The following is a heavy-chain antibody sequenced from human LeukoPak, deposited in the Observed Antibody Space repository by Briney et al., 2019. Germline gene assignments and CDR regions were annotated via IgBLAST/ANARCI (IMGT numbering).Heavy chain of an antibody. V-gene: IGHV4-59*08. Sequence: SETLSLTCTVSGASISSYYWSWIRQPPGKGLEWIGYLYYNGNTNNNPSLKSRVTMSVDTSNNQFSLRLSSVTAADTAVYYCAKIPKGGDGLTSADQIYFDIWGRGTLVIVSS. D-gene: IGHD2-21*01. CDR2: LYYNGNT. J-gene: IGHJ2*01. CDR1: GASISSYY. CDR3: AKIPKGGDGLTSADQIYFDI.